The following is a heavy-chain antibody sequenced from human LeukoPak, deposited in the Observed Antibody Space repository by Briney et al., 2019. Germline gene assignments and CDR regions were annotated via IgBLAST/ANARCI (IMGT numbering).Heavy chain of an antibody. CDR1: GFTFRSYA. Sequence: GGSLRLSCSASGFTFRSYAVHWVRQAPAKGLEWVSAIGRSGANSYYVTSVKGRFSVSRDKPKNTFHLQMNSLRAEDTAIYYCAKLQTAVVPAATLGFDSWGQGTLVTVSS. CDR2: IGRSGANS. J-gene: IGHJ4*02. CDR3: AKLQTAVVPAATLGFDS. D-gene: IGHD2-2*01. V-gene: IGHV3-23*01.